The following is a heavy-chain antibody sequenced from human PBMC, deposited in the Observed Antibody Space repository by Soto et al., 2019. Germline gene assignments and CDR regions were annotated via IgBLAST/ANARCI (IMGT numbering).Heavy chain of an antibody. V-gene: IGHV4-59*08. CDR2: IYYSGST. D-gene: IGHD6-13*01. Sequence: PSETLSLTCTVSGGSISSYYWSWIRQPPGKGLEWIGYIYYSGSTDYNPSLKSRVTISVDTSKNQFSLKLSSVTAADTSVYYCARGRLIYSSSWYDFDYWGQGTLVTVSS. J-gene: IGHJ4*02. CDR3: ARGRLIYSSSWYDFDY. CDR1: GGSISSYY.